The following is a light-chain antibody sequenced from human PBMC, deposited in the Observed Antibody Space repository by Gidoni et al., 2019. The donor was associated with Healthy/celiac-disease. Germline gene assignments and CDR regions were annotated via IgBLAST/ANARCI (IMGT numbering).Light chain of an antibody. Sequence: DIQMTQSPSALSASVGDRVTLTCRASQSIRSYLNWYQQKPGKVHKLLIYAASSLQSGVPSRFSGSGSGKDFTLTIIILQPEDFATYYCQQSYSTPWLTFGQXTKVEIK. CDR3: QQSYSTPWLT. J-gene: IGKJ1*01. CDR2: AAS. V-gene: IGKV1-39*01. CDR1: QSIRSY.